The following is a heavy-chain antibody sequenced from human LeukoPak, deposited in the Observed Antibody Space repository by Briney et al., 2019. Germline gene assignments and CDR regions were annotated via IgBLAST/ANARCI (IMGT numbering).Heavy chain of an antibody. D-gene: IGHD2-8*01. V-gene: IGHV4-39*01. J-gene: IGHJ4*02. CDR2: IYYSGST. CDR3: ARNRACSNGVCSYFDY. CDR1: GGSISSTTYY. Sequence: SETLSLTCIVSGGSISSTTYYWGWIRQPPGKGLEWIGSIYYSGSTWYNPSLKSRVTVSADTSKNQFSLKLTSVTAADTAVYYCARNRACSNGVCSYFDYWGQGTVVTVSS.